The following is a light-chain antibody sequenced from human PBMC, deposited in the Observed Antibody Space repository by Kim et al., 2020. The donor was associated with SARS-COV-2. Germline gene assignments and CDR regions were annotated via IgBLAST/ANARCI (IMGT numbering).Light chain of an antibody. Sequence: QSITISCAGTSSDVGTYNPVSWYKQHPGKAPQLMLYEVNKRPSGISNRFSGSKSGNTASLTISGLQAEDEADYYCCSYAGSYTLWVFGGGTQLTVL. V-gene: IGLV2-23*02. CDR3: CSYAGSYTLWV. J-gene: IGLJ3*02. CDR1: SSDVGTYNP. CDR2: EVN.